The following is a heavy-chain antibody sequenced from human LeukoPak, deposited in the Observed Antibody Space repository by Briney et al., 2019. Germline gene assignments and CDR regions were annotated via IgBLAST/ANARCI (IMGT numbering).Heavy chain of an antibody. V-gene: IGHV3-33*01. D-gene: IGHD6-19*01. Sequence: GRSLRLSCAASGFTFSSYGMHGVRHAPAKGLDWVAFIWYDGSNKYYADSVKGRFTISRDNSQNTLYLQMNSLRAEDTAVYYCARASSSGWFENWFDPWGQGTLVTVSS. J-gene: IGHJ5*02. CDR3: ARASSSGWFENWFDP. CDR2: IWYDGSNK. CDR1: GFTFSSYG.